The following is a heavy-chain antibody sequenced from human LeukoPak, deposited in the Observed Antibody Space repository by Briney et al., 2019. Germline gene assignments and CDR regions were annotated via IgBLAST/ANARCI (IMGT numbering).Heavy chain of an antibody. CDR2: ISAYNGNT. D-gene: IGHD6-19*01. Sequence: ASVKVSCKASGYTFTSYGTSWVRQAPGQGLEWMGWISAYNGNTNYAQKLQGRVTMTTDTSTSTAYMELRSLRSDDTAVYYCARDIRQWLVVLLDYWGQGTLVTVSS. V-gene: IGHV1-18*01. CDR1: GYTFTSYG. CDR3: ARDIRQWLVVLLDY. J-gene: IGHJ4*02.